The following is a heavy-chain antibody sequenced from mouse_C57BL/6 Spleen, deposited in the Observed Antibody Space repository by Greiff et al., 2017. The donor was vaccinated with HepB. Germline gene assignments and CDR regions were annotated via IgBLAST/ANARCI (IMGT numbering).Heavy chain of an antibody. D-gene: IGHD2-5*01. CDR1: GYTFTDYY. V-gene: IGHV1-26*01. Sequence: VQLQQSGPELVKPGASVKISCKASGYTFTDYYMNWVKQSHGKSLEWIGDINPNNGGTSYNQKFKGKATLTVDKSSSTAYMELRSLTSEDSAVYYCAKAYYSNQAWFAYWGQGTLVTVSA. CDR2: INPNNGGT. J-gene: IGHJ3*01. CDR3: AKAYYSNQAWFAY.